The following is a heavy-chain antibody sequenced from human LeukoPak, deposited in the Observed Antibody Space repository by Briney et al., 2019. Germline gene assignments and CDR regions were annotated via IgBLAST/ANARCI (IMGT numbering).Heavy chain of an antibody. D-gene: IGHD1-26*01. J-gene: IGHJ4*02. V-gene: IGHV4-59*01. CDR2: IYYSGST. CDR3: ARDRGSYQSPFDY. CDR1: GGSISSYY. Sequence: SETLSLTCTVSGGSISSYYWSWIRQPPGKGLEWIGYIYYSGSTNYNPSLKSRVTISVDTSKNQFSLKLSSVTAADTAVYYCARDRGSYQSPFDYWGQGTLVTVSS.